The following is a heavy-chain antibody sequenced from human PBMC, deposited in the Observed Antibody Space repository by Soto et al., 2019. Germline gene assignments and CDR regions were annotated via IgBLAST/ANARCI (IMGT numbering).Heavy chain of an antibody. J-gene: IGHJ5*02. V-gene: IGHV1-69*13. Sequence: SVKVSCKASGGTFSSYAISWVRQAPGQGLEWMGGIIPIFGTANYAQKFQGRVTITADESTSTAYMELSSLRSEDTAVYYCARGPPGFSQFDPWGQGTLVTVSS. CDR2: IIPIFGTA. CDR3: ARGPPGFSQFDP. CDR1: GGTFSSYA.